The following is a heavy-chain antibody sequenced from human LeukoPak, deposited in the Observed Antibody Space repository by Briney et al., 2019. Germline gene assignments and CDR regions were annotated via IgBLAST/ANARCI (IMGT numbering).Heavy chain of an antibody. V-gene: IGHV3-53*01. J-gene: IGHJ4*02. CDR1: GFTVSSNY. D-gene: IGHD3-16*01. CDR3: ARAWGLGPFDY. Sequence: GGSLRLSCAVSGFTVSSNYMSWVRQAPGKGLEWVSVIYSGGSTYCADSVKGRFIISRDNSKNTLYLQMNSLRAEDTAVYYCARAWGLGPFDYWGQGTLVTVSS. CDR2: IYSGGST.